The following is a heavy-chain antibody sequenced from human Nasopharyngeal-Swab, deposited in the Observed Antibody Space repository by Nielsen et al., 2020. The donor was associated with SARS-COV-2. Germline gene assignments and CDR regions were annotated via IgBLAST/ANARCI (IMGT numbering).Heavy chain of an antibody. CDR3: ARDLSSSSRVFDY. Sequence: GESLKISCAASGFTFSSYSMNWVRQAPGKGLEWVSSISSSSYIYYADSVKGRFTISRDNAKNSLYLQMNSLGAEDTAVYYCARDLSSSSRVFDYWGQGTLVTVSS. CDR2: ISSSSYI. D-gene: IGHD6-13*01. J-gene: IGHJ4*02. CDR1: GFTFSSYS. V-gene: IGHV3-21*01.